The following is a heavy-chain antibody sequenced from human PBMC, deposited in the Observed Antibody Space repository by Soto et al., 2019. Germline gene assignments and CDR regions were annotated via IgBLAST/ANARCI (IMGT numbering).Heavy chain of an antibody. J-gene: IGHJ4*02. D-gene: IGHD3-3*02. CDR3: ARRLDECVLDQFDY. Sequence: QVQLVQSGAEVKKPGASVKVSCQTSGYTFSSYSISWVRQAPGQGLEWMGWISGYNGHTNYAQNLQGRVTMTTDTSTRTAYMELRSLRSDDTAEYYCARRLDECVLDQFDYWGQGTLVTVSS. CDR2: ISGYNGHT. V-gene: IGHV1-18*01. CDR1: GYTFSSYS.